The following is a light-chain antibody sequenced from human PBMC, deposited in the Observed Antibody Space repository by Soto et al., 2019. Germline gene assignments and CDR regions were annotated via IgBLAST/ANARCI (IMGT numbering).Light chain of an antibody. Sequence: EIVLTQSPGTLSLSPGEIATLSCSASQSVSSSYLAWYQQKPGQAPRLLIYGASSRATGIPDRFSGSGSGTDFTLTISRLEPEDFAVYYCQQFSSYPLTFGGGTKVDIK. CDR3: QQFSSYPLT. CDR2: GAS. V-gene: IGKV3-20*01. J-gene: IGKJ4*01. CDR1: QSVSSSY.